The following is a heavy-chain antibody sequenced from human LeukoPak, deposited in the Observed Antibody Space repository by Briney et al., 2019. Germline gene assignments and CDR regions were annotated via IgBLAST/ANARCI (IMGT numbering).Heavy chain of an antibody. CDR3: ARARYRGPARPAIWFDP. D-gene: IGHD6-6*01. CDR1: GYTFTGYC. J-gene: IGHJ5*02. CDR2: INPNSGGT. Sequence: ASVKVSCKASGYTFTGYCMHWVRQAPGQGLEWMGWINPNSGGTNYAQKFQGWVTMTRDTSISTAYMELSRLRSDDTAVYYCARARYRGPARPAIWFDPWGQGTLVTVSS. V-gene: IGHV1-2*04.